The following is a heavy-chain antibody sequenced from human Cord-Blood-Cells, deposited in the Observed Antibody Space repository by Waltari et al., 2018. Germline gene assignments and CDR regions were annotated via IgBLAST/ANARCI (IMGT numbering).Heavy chain of an antibody. Sequence: QVQLVQSGAEVKKPGSSVKFSCKAAGSTFRRYAISGVRLAPGHGLEWMGGIIPIFGTANYAQKFQGRVTITADKSTSTAYMELSSLRSEDTAVYYCARDPRIAAAGTYNNWFDPWGQGTLVTVSS. D-gene: IGHD6-13*01. CDR2: IIPIFGTA. J-gene: IGHJ5*02. CDR1: GSTFRRYA. CDR3: ARDPRIAAAGTYNNWFDP. V-gene: IGHV1-69*06.